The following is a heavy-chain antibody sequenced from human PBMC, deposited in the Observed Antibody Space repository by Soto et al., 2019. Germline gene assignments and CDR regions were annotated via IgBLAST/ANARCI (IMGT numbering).Heavy chain of an antibody. CDR1: GFTFSSYA. CDR2: ISGSGGST. J-gene: IGHJ4*02. Sequence: PGRSLRLSCAASGFTFSSYAMSWVRQAPGKGLEWVSAISGSGGSTYYADSVKGRFTISRNNSKNTLYLQRNSLRAEDTAVYYCAKEGTRWSGYYPTFDYWGQGTLVTVPS. V-gene: IGHV3-23*01. CDR3: AKEGTRWSGYYPTFDY. D-gene: IGHD3-3*01.